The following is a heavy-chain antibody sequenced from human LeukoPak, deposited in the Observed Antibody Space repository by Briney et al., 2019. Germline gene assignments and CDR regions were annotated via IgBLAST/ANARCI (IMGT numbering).Heavy chain of an antibody. V-gene: IGHV1-46*01. CDR1: GYTFTSYY. CDR2: INPSGGST. D-gene: IGHD2-15*01. Sequence: ASVKVSCKASGYTFTSYYMHWVRQAPGQGLEWMGIINPSGGSTSYAQKFQGRVAMTRDTSISTAYMELSRLRSDDTAVYYCAGALGGCSGGSCPGWGQGTLVTVSS. J-gene: IGHJ4*02. CDR3: AGALGGCSGGSCPG.